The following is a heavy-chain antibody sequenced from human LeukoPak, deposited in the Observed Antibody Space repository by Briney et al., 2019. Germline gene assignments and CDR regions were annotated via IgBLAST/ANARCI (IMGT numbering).Heavy chain of an antibody. CDR3: ARDFDYGDYIDF. Sequence: GGSLRLSCVASGFTFSTYTFNWVRQAPGKGLDWLSFISSGGLTIFYADSDKGRFTISRDNTKNAIYSDKTNLRAEDTAVYYCARDFDYGDYIDFWGQGTLVAVSS. V-gene: IGHV3-48*04. D-gene: IGHD4/OR15-4a*01. CDR1: GFTFSTYT. CDR2: ISSGGLTI. J-gene: IGHJ4*02.